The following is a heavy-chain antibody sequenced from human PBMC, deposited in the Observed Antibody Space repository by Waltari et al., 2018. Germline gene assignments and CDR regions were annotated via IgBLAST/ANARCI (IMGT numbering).Heavy chain of an antibody. CDR2: NRREPYNYAT. CDR3: SGGEVTGTDF. Sequence: EVQVVESGGGLVQPGGSLKLSCATSGFSFSGSSIHWGRQTSGKGLEWVGRNRREPYNYATAYRASVKGRFTISRDDSKNTAFLQMNSLMTEDTAVYYCSGGEVTGTDFWGQGTLVTVSS. J-gene: IGHJ4*02. D-gene: IGHD6-19*01. CDR1: GFSFSGSS. V-gene: IGHV3-73*01.